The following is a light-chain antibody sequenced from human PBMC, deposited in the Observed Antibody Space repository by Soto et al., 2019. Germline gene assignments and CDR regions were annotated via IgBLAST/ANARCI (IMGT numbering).Light chain of an antibody. Sequence: EIVLTQSPATLSLSSGERATLSCRASQSVNSNLAWYQQQPGQAPRLLSYDAYNRATGIPARFSGSGSGTDCTLTISSLEPEDCAVYYCQHRSNWPPGLTFGPGTKVVIK. V-gene: IGKV3-11*01. CDR1: QSVNSN. CDR2: DAY. CDR3: QHRSNWPPGLT. J-gene: IGKJ3*01.